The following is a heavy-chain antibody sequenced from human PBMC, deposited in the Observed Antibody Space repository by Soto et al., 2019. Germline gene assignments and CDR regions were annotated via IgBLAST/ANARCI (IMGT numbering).Heavy chain of an antibody. CDR3: ARLRSYYDGSGSYSP. Sequence: GGSLRLSCAASGFTFSSYGMHWVRQAPGKGLEWVAVIWYDGSNKYYADSVKGRFTISRDNSKNTLYLQLNSLRAEDTAVYYCARLRSYYDGSGSYSPWGQGTLVTVSS. J-gene: IGHJ5*02. CDR2: IWYDGSNK. CDR1: GFTFSSYG. V-gene: IGHV3-33*01. D-gene: IGHD3-10*01.